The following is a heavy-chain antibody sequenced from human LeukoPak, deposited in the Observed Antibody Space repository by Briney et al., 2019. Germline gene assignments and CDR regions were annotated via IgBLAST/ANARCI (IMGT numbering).Heavy chain of an antibody. CDR3: ARTLNSGTKDH. V-gene: IGHV3-11*01. D-gene: IGHD3-10*01. Sequence: GGSLRHSCAASGFTFRESYISWIRQAPGKGLEWLSYISRSDNTIYYADSVKRSFTISRDNAKSSLFLQMNSLTADDTAVYYCARTLNSGTKDHWGQGTLVTVSS. CDR2: ISRSDNTI. CDR1: GFTFRESY. J-gene: IGHJ4*02.